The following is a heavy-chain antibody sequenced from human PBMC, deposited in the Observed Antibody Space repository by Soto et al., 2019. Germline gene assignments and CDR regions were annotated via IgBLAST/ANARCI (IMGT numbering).Heavy chain of an antibody. CDR2: IYYSGST. J-gene: IGHJ4*02. CDR3: ARGGNIAVEMATPPAY. V-gene: IGHV4-59*01. D-gene: IGHD6-19*01. CDR1: GGSISSYY. Sequence: QVQLQESGPGLVKPSETLSLTCTVSGGSISSYYWSWIRQPPGKGLEWIGYIYYSGSTNYNPSLKSRVTISVDTSKNQFSLKLSSVTAADTAVYYCARGGNIAVEMATPPAYWGQGTLVTVSS.